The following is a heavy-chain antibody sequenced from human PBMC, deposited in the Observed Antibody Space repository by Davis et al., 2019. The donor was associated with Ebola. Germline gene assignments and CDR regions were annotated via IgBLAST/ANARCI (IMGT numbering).Heavy chain of an antibody. V-gene: IGHV3-30*03. CDR2: ISYDGSKT. CDR1: GFTFSSCG. Sequence: PGGSLRLSCAVSGFTFSSCGMHWVRQAPGKGLEWVAVISYDGSKTYYADSVKGRFTISRDNSKNTLYLQMSSLRAEDTAVYYCARGSLWDYGSDFDYWGQGTLVTVSS. D-gene: IGHD4-17*01. CDR3: ARGSLWDYGSDFDY. J-gene: IGHJ4*02.